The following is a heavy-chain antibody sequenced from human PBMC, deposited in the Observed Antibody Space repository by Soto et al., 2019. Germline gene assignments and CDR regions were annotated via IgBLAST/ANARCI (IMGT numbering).Heavy chain of an antibody. V-gene: IGHV3-30-3*01. J-gene: IGHJ3*02. CDR3: AKIPHSSSWYLDAFDI. D-gene: IGHD6-13*01. Sequence: LRLSCAASGLIFSDYAMHWVRQAPGKGLEWVAVISNDATNKYYADSVKGRFTISRDNSKNTVYLQMNSLRGEDTAIYYCAKIPHSSSWYLDAFDIWGQGTMVTVSS. CDR2: ISNDATNK. CDR1: GLIFSDYA.